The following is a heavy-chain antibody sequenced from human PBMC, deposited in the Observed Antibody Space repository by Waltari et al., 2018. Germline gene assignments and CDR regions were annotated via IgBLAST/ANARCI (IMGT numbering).Heavy chain of an antibody. CDR3: AREGSSRTLGAFDI. J-gene: IGHJ3*02. CDR1: GGSLSSTRYY. D-gene: IGHD6-13*01. V-gene: IGHV4-39*07. CDR2: IYYSGST. Sequence: QLQLPESRPGLVTPSETPSLTCTVPGGSLSSTRYYWGRIRQPPGKGLEWIGSIYYSGSTYYNPSLKSRVTISVDTSKNQFSLKLSSVTAADTAVYYCAREGSSRTLGAFDIWGQGTMVTVSS.